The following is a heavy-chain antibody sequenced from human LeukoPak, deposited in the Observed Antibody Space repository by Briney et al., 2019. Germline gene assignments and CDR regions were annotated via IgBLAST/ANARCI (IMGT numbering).Heavy chain of an antibody. D-gene: IGHD6-13*01. CDR2: ISGSGGST. J-gene: IGHJ4*02. CDR3: AKDRPIAAAWEDY. Sequence: GSLRPSCAASGFTFCSYSMCWGRQAPGKGLEWVSAISGSGGSTYYADSVKGRFTISRDNSKNTLYLQMNSLRAEDTAVYCCAKDRPIAAAWEDYWGQGTLVTVSS. CDR1: GFTFCSYS. V-gene: IGHV3-23*01.